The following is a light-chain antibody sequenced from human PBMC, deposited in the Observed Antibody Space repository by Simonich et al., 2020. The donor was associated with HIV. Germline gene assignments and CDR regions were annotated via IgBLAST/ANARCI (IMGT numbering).Light chain of an antibody. CDR3: SSYTSSNTWV. CDR1: SRDVGVYNY. V-gene: IGLV2-14*01. CDR2: DVS. J-gene: IGLJ3*02. Sequence: QSALTQPASVSGAPGQSITISCTGTSRDVGVYNYVSWYQQHPGKAPKIMIYDVSKRPSGLSTRFSGSKSGNTASLTISGLQAEDEADYYCSSYTSSNTWVFGGGTKLTVL.